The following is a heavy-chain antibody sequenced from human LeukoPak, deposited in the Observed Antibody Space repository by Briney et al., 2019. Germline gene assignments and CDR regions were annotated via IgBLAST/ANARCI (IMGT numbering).Heavy chain of an antibody. CDR2: IYHSRRI. Sequence: SETLSLTCAVSVYSISSGYYWGWIRQPPGKGLEWIGSIYHSRRIYYKPSLKSRVTISVDTSKNQFSLKLSSVTAADTAVYYCATRFWRMIGTDYWGQGTLVTVSS. D-gene: IGHD3-3*01. J-gene: IGHJ4*02. CDR3: ATRFWRMIGTDY. V-gene: IGHV4-38-2*01. CDR1: VYSISSGYY.